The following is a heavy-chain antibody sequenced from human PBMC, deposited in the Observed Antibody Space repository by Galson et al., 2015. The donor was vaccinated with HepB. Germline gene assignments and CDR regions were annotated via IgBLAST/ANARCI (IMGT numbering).Heavy chain of an antibody. J-gene: IGHJ5*02. CDR2: TYYRSKWYN. Sequence: CAISGDSVSSNSAAWNWIRQSPSRGLEWLGRTYYRSKWYNDYAVSVQSRIAINPDTSKNQFSLQLNSVTPEDTAVYYCARGMATINWFDPWGQGTLVTVSS. CDR3: ARGMATINWFDP. CDR1: GDSVSSNSAA. V-gene: IGHV6-1*01. D-gene: IGHD5-24*01.